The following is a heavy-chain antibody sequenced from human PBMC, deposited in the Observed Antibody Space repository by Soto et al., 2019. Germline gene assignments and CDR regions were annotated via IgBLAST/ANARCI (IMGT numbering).Heavy chain of an antibody. Sequence: QITLKESGPTLVKPTQTLTLTCTFSGFSLSTGGMGVGWIRQPPGKALEWLALIYWDGDRRYSPSLMSRLTIAKDTSKNQVVLTMTNMDPVDTATYYCVHSRCGGDCLQSYSSHYYYGMDIWGQGTTVTVSS. V-gene: IGHV2-5*02. CDR2: IYWDGDR. CDR1: GFSLSTGGMG. D-gene: IGHD2-21*02. CDR3: VHSRCGGDCLQSYSSHYYYGMDI. J-gene: IGHJ6*02.